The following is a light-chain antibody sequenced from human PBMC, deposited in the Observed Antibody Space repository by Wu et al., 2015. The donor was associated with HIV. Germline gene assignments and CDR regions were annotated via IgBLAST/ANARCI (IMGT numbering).Light chain of an antibody. CDR3: QQCNNWPLT. V-gene: IGKV3-11*01. CDR2: DAS. CDR1: QSVSSY. Sequence: IVLTQSPATLSLSPGERATLSCRASQSVSSYLAWYQQKPGQAPRLLIYDASNRATGIPARFSGSGSGTDFTLTISSLEPEDFAVYYCQQCNNWPLTFGQGTRLEIK. J-gene: IGKJ5*01.